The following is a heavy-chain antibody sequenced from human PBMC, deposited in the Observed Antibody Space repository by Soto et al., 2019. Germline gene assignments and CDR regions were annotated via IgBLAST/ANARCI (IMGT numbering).Heavy chain of an antibody. CDR1: EFTFSNYS. J-gene: IGHJ4*02. CDR3: ARDPINIAVAGY. D-gene: IGHD6-19*01. CDR2: ISYGGGTT. V-gene: IGHV3-23*01. Sequence: TGGSLRLSCAASEFTFSNYSLSWVRQAPGKGLEWVSAISYGGGTTYYADSVKGRFTISRDNSKNTLYLQMNSLRAEDTAVYYCARDPINIAVAGYWGQGTLVTVSS.